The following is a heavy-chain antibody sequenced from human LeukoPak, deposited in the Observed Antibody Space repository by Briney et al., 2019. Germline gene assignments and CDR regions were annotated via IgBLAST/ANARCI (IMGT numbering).Heavy chain of an antibody. CDR1: GFTFSSYS. D-gene: IGHD3-16*02. CDR2: IRSKANSYAT. CDR3: TRQTITFGGVIVIPFDY. Sequence: PGGSLRLSCAASGFTFSSYSMNWVRQASGKGLEWVGRIRSKANSYATAYAASVKGRFTISRDDSKNTAYLQMNSLKTEDTAVYYCTRQTITFGGVIVIPFDYWGQGTLVTVSS. J-gene: IGHJ4*02. V-gene: IGHV3-73*01.